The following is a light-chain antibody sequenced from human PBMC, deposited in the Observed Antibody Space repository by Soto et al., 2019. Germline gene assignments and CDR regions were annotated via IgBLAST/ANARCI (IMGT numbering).Light chain of an antibody. CDR3: QQYYSYPELT. Sequence: AIRMTQSPSSFSASTGDRVTITCRASQGTSSYLAWYQQKPGKAPKLLIYAASTLQSGVPSRFSGSGSGTDFTLTISCLQSEDFATYYCQQYYSYPELTFGGGTKVEIK. CDR1: QGTSSY. V-gene: IGKV1-8*01. J-gene: IGKJ4*01. CDR2: AAS.